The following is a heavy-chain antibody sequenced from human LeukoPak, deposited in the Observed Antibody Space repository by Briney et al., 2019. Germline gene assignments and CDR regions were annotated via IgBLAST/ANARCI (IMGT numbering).Heavy chain of an antibody. J-gene: IGHJ4*02. CDR3: ARETHSYYYDSSGYLDY. Sequence: PGGSLRLSCAVSGFSFSSYWMSWVRQAPGKGLEWVANIKQDGSEKYYVDSVKGRFTISRDNAMHTLYLQMNSLRAEDTAVYYCARETHSYYYDSSGYLDYWGQGTLVTVSS. D-gene: IGHD3-22*01. CDR2: IKQDGSEK. V-gene: IGHV3-7*04. CDR1: GFSFSSYW.